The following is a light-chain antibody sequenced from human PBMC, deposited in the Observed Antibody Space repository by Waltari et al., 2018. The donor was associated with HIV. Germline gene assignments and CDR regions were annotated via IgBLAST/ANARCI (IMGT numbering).Light chain of an antibody. CDR2: EVN. Sequence: QSALSQPASVSGSPGQSIAISCTGTSSDVGGYNYVSWYQQHPGKAPKLMIYEVNNRPSGVASRVSGSKSGNTASLTISGLQAEDEADYYCSSYTSSISLVFGGGTKLTVL. J-gene: IGLJ2*01. CDR3: SSYTSSISLV. CDR1: SSDVGGYNY. V-gene: IGLV2-14*01.